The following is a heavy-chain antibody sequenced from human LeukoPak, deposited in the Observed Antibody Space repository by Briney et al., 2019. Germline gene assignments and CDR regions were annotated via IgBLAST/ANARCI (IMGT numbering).Heavy chain of an antibody. CDR1: GYSFSNYW. D-gene: IGHD1-14*01. CDR2: IYPGDSDI. CDR3: ARLREPGFHFDY. Sequence: PGESLKISCQGSGYSFSNYWIVWVRQMSGKGLEWMGIIYPGDSDIKYSPSFQGQVTVSADKSTSTAYLQWSSLKASDTAMYYCARLREPGFHFDYRGQGTLVTVSS. V-gene: IGHV5-51*01. J-gene: IGHJ4*02.